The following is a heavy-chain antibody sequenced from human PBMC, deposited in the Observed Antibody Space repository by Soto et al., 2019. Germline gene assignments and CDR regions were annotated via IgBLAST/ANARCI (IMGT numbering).Heavy chain of an antibody. CDR2: INPNGGGR. Sequence: QVQLVQSGAEVKQPGASVKVSCKASGYTFTGFHIHWVRQAPGQGLEWMGWINPNGGGRNYAQKFQGWVTIASEPSSNTADMDRSRLKSTDTALYYGARRSVEPTTDFVYRGQGTLVTVSS. J-gene: IGHJ4*02. CDR3: ARRSVEPTTDFVY. D-gene: IGHD1-1*01. CDR1: GYTFTGFH. V-gene: IGHV1-2*04.